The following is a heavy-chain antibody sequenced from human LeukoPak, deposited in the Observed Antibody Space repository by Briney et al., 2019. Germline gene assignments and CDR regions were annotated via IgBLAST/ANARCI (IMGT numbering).Heavy chain of an antibody. CDR2: IYYSGST. CDR3: ARGGGDSGSYAFDI. D-gene: IGHD3-10*01. J-gene: IGHJ3*02. V-gene: IGHV4-59*12. Sequence: SETLSLTCTVSGGSISSYYWSWIRQPPGKGLEWIGYIYYSGSTNYNPSLKSRVTISVDTSKNQFSLKLNSVTAADTAVYYCARGGGDSGSYAFDIWGQGTMVTVSS. CDR1: GGSISSYY.